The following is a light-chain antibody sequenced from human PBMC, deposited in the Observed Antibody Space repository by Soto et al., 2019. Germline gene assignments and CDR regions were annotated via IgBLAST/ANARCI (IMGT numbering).Light chain of an antibody. CDR3: QQYNNWPT. CDR1: QSVSSN. J-gene: IGKJ1*01. CDR2: GAS. Sequence: EIVMTQSLATLSVSPGERATHACRASQSVSSNLAWYQQKPGQAPRLLIYGASTRATGIPARFSGSGSGTEFTLTISSLQSEDFAGYYCQQYNNWPTFGQGTKVEIK. V-gene: IGKV3-15*01.